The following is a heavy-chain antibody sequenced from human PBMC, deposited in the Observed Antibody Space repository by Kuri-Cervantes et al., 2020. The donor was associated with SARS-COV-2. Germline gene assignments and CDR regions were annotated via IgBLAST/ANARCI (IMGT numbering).Heavy chain of an antibody. D-gene: IGHD3-22*01. J-gene: IGHJ5*02. CDR3: ARHGYGSSHLNNWFDP. CDR1: GGSISSSSYY. V-gene: IGHV4-39*01. CDR2: IYYSGST. Sequence: SETLSLTCTVSGGSISSSSYYWGWIRQPPGKGLEWIGSIYYSGSTYYNPSLKSQVTISVDTSKNQFSLKLSSVTAADTAVYYCARHGYGSSHLNNWFDPWGQGTLVTVSS.